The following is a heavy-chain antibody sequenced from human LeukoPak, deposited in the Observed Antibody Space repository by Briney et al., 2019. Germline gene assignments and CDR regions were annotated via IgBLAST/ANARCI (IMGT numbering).Heavy chain of an antibody. CDR1: GFTFDDYA. V-gene: IGHV3-9*03. CDR2: ISWNSGSI. Sequence: GRSLRLSCAASGFTFDDYAMHWVRQAPGKGLEWVSGISWNSGSIGYADSVKGRFTISRDNAKNSLYLQMNSLRAEDMALYYCARVRDSSGCYPHTLDYWGQGTLVTVSS. J-gene: IGHJ4*02. CDR3: ARVRDSSGCYPHTLDY. D-gene: IGHD3-22*01.